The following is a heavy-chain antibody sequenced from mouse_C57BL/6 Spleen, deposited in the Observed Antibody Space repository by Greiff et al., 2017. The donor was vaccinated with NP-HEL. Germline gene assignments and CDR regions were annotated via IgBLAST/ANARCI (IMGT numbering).Heavy chain of an antibody. J-gene: IGHJ2*01. CDR3: ASRRYSNYVEDYFDY. CDR1: GYTFTSYW. V-gene: IGHV1-55*01. D-gene: IGHD2-5*01. CDR2: IYPGSGST. Sequence: QVQLKQPGAELVKPGASVKMSCKASGYTFTSYWITWVKQRPGQGLEWIGDIYPGSGSTNYNEKFKSKATLTVDTSSSTAYMQLSSLTSEDSAVYYCASRRYSNYVEDYFDYWGQGTTLTVSS.